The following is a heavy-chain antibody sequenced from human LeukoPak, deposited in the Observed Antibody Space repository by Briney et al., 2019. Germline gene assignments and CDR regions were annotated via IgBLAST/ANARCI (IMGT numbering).Heavy chain of an antibody. V-gene: IGHV1-2*02. CDR2: INPDTGGT. Sequence: ASVKVSGKASGYAFTGYYLHWVRQAPGHGLEWVAYINPDTGGTNYAQKFQGRVTVTRDASISTAYMEMSRLTSDDTAIYYCARVAAYTSTRSWFDPWGQGTLVTVSS. CDR1: GYAFTGYY. CDR3: ARVAAYTSTRSWFDP. D-gene: IGHD6-13*01. J-gene: IGHJ5*02.